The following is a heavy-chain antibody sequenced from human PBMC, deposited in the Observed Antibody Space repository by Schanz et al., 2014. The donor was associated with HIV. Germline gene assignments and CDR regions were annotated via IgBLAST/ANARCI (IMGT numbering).Heavy chain of an antibody. CDR2: FSSSSSTI. CDR1: GFTFSDYS. CDR3: ASQIEVVTPATNYYYYYGIDV. J-gene: IGHJ6*02. D-gene: IGHD2-2*01. Sequence: EVQLVESGGGLVQPGGSLRLSCAASGFTFSDYSMNWVRQAPGKGLEWLSYFSSSSSTIYYADSVKGRFTISRDNAKSSLYLQMNSLRDEDTAVYYCASQIEVVTPATNYYYYYGIDVWGQGTTVTVSS. V-gene: IGHV3-48*02.